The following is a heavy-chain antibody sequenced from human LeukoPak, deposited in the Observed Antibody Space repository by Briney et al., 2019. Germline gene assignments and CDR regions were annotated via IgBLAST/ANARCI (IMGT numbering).Heavy chain of an antibody. CDR1: GFTFSSYA. D-gene: IGHD3-22*01. CDR2: ISASGGST. J-gene: IGHJ4*02. Sequence: GESLRLSCAASGFTFSSYAMSWVRQAPGKGLEWVSAISASGGSTYYADSVKGRFTISRDNSKNTLYLQMNSLRAEDTAVYYCAKDESSGSPYYFDYWGQGTLVTVSS. V-gene: IGHV3-23*01. CDR3: AKDESSGSPYYFDY.